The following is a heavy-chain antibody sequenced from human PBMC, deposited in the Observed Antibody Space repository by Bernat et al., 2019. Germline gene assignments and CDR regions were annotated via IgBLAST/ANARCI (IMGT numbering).Heavy chain of an antibody. V-gene: IGHV3-23*04. CDR1: GFTFSSYA. CDR3: AKDQLTGHLFNYYYYGMDV. J-gene: IGHJ6*02. CDR2: ISGSGGST. D-gene: IGHD7-27*01. Sequence: EVQLVESGGGLVQPGGSLRLSCAASGFTFSSYAMSWVRQAPGKGLEWVSAISGSGGSTYYADSVKGRFTISRDNSKNTLYLQMNSLRAEDTAVYYCAKDQLTGHLFNYYYYGMDVWGQGTTVTVSS.